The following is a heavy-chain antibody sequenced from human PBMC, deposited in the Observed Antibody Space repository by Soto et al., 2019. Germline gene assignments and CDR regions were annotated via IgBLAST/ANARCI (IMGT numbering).Heavy chain of an antibody. CDR1: GYTFTGYY. CDR2: INPNSGGT. J-gene: IGHJ4*02. CDR3: ARVPDSSGWYFYFDY. D-gene: IGHD6-19*01. Sequence: QLVQSGPEVKKPGTSVKVSCKASGYTFTGYYMHWVRQAPGQGLEWMGWINPNSGGTNYAQKFQGRVTMTRDTSISTAYMELSRLRSDDTAVYYCARVPDSSGWYFYFDYWGQGTLVTVSS. V-gene: IGHV1-2*02.